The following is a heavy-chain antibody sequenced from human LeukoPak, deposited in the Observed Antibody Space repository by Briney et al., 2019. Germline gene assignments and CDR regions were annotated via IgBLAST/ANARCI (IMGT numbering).Heavy chain of an antibody. V-gene: IGHV1-2*04. CDR3: ARAGYSYGTGAPIWFDP. Sequence: ASVKVSCKASGYTFTGYYMHWVRQAPGQGREGMGWINPNSGGTNYAQKFQGWVTMTRDTSISTAYMEMSRLRSDDTAVYYCARAGYSYGTGAPIWFDPWGQGTLVTVS. D-gene: IGHD5-18*01. CDR2: INPNSGGT. CDR1: GYTFTGYY. J-gene: IGHJ5*02.